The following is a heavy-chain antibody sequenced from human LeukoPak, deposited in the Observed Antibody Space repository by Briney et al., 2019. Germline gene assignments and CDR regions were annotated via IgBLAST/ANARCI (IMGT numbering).Heavy chain of an antibody. CDR2: IYYSGST. CDR1: GGSFSTYY. V-gene: IGHV4-59*12. D-gene: IGHD3-22*01. J-gene: IGHJ4*02. Sequence: SETLSLTCTVSGGSFSTYYWTWVRQPPGKGLEWIGYIYYSGSTAYNPSLKSRVTISIDTSKNQFSLKLRSVTAADTAVYYCARRDSSGYYVYWGQGALVTVSS. CDR3: ARRDSSGYYVY.